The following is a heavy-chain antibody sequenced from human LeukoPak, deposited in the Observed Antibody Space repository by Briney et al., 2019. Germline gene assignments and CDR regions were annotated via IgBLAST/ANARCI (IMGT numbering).Heavy chain of an antibody. CDR2: ISGSGGST. D-gene: IGHD4-17*01. CDR1: GFTFSSYA. Sequence: GGSLRLSCAASGFTFSSYAMSWVRQAPGKGLEGVSAISGSGGSTYYADSVKGRFTISRDNSKNTLYLQMNSLRAEDTAVYYCAKDHRDYGDHDAFDIWGQGTMVTVSS. V-gene: IGHV3-23*01. J-gene: IGHJ3*02. CDR3: AKDHRDYGDHDAFDI.